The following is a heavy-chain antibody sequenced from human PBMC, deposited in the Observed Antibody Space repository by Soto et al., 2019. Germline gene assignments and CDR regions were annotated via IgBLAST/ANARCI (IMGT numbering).Heavy chain of an antibody. CDR2: VSGDGSST. D-gene: IGHD3-22*01. J-gene: IGHJ1*01. V-gene: IGHV3-74*01. CDR1: GFTFSSSW. Sequence: GGSLRLSCAASGFTFSSSWMHWVRQAPGKGLVWVSRVSGDGSSTNYADSVKGRFTISRDNAKNTLYLQMNSLRAEDTAVYYCAIRGEGYYESSGYREYFQHWGQGTLVTVSS. CDR3: AIRGEGYYESSGYREYFQH.